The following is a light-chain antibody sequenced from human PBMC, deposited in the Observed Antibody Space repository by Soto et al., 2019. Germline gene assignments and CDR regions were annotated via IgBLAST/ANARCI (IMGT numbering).Light chain of an antibody. J-gene: IGKJ1*01. CDR3: HQYGRSPWT. Sequence: EIVLTQSPGTLSLSPGERVTLSCRASQSVNSNYLAWYQRRPGQAPRLLVYGASSRATGIPDRFSGSGSGTDFTLTISRLEAEDFAVYYCHQYGRSPWTFGQGTKVEI. CDR2: GAS. CDR1: QSVNSNY. V-gene: IGKV3-20*01.